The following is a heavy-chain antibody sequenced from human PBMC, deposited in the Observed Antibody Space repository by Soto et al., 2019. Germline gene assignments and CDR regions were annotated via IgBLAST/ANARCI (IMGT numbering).Heavy chain of an antibody. D-gene: IGHD6-19*01. CDR1: GYSFTNYG. J-gene: IGHJ6*03. CDR3: ARDRGVAPPVAGNTHYYYYMDV. V-gene: IGHV1-18*01. Sequence: QDQLVQSGGEVKKPGASVKVSCKAAGYSFTNYGITWGRQAPGQGVEWRGWISAYNGDTNYAQKLQGRVTMTTDASTSTAYLELRSLRSDDTAVYYCARDRGVAPPVAGNTHYYYYMDVWGKGTTVTVSS. CDR2: ISAYNGDT.